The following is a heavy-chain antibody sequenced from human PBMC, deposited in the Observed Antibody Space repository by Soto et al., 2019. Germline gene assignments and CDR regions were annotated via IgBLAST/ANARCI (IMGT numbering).Heavy chain of an antibody. CDR3: AKAPTLVTHWFDP. CDR2: INWNSGSI. V-gene: IGHV3-9*01. CDR1: GITFEEFA. D-gene: IGHD3-9*01. Sequence: VHLVESGGGLVQPGGSLRLSCAATGITFEEFAIHWVRQAPGKGLEWVSGINWNSGSIGYADSVKGRFTISRDNAKNSLYLHLNSLRAEDTALYYCAKAPTLVTHWFDPWGQGTLVTVSS. J-gene: IGHJ5*02.